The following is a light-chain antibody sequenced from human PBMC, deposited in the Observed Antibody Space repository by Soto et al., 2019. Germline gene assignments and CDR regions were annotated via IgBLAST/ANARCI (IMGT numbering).Light chain of an antibody. V-gene: IGKV3-15*01. CDR3: QQYNNWPRT. CDR2: GAS. J-gene: IGKJ1*01. Sequence: EIVMTQSPATLSVSVGERVTLSCRASQSVNSNLAWYQQKPGQAPRLLIHGASTRATGIPARFSGSGSGTEFTRTISSLQSEDFAVYYCQQYNNWPRTFGQGTKVEIK. CDR1: QSVNSN.